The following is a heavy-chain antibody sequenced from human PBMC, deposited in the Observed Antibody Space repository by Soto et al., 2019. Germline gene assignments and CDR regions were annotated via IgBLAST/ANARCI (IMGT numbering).Heavy chain of an antibody. CDR2: ISESGTGT. V-gene: IGHV3-23*01. Sequence: VQLLESGGGLVQPGGSLRLSCAASGFTFSNYAMGWVRQAPGKGLEWVSSISESGTGTFYADSVKGRFTISRDNSKNTLYLQMSSLRAEDTAVYYCAKGGRRRGSYPPLDSWGQGTLVSVSS. D-gene: IGHD1-26*01. J-gene: IGHJ4*02. CDR3: AKGGRRRGSYPPLDS. CDR1: GFTFSNYA.